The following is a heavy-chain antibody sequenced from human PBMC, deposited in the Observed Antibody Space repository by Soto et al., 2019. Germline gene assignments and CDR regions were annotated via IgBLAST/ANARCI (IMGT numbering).Heavy chain of an antibody. J-gene: IGHJ4*02. CDR2: ISSTTNYI. V-gene: IGHV3-21*06. CDR3: ARESEDLTSNFDY. CDR1: GFTFTRYS. Sequence: LRLSCAASGFTFTRYSMNWVRQAPGKGLEWVSSISSTTNYIYYGDSMKGRFTISRDNAKNSLYLEMNSLRAEDTAVYYCARESEDLTSNFDYWGRGTLVTVSS.